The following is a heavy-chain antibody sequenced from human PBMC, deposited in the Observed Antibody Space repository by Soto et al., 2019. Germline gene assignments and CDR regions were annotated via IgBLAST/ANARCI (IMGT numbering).Heavy chain of an antibody. CDR2: ISAYNGNT. CDR3: ARRYYYDSSGYWVFDY. J-gene: IGHJ4*02. Sequence: QVQLVQSGAEVKKPEASVKVSCKASGYTFTSYGISWVRQAPGQGLERMGWISAYNGNTNYAQKLQGRVTMTTDTSTSTAYMELRSLRSDDTAVYYCARRYYYDSSGYWVFDYWGQVTLVTVSS. V-gene: IGHV1-18*01. D-gene: IGHD3-22*01. CDR1: GYTFTSYG.